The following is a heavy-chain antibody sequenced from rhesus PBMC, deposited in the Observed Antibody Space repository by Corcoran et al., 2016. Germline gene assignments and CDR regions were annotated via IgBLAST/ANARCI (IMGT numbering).Heavy chain of an antibody. Sequence: DVQLVGAGGGLVAPGGSLRLSFADFGFPFADSPMTWVREAPVGGLEWVAASSWDSGSTGYADSVKGRFTISRDNAKNALYLQMDRLRAEDTALYYCAKDGGSNSWYFDLWGPGTPITISS. J-gene: IGHJ2*01. V-gene: IGHV3-201*01. CDR3: AKDGGSNSWYFDL. CDR1: GFPFADSP. CDR2: SSWDSGST. D-gene: IGHD1-44*02.